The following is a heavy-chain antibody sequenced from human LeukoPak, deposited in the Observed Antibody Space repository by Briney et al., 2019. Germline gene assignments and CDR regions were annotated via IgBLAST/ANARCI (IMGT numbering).Heavy chain of an antibody. CDR1: GYSISSGYY. J-gene: IGHJ4*02. Sequence: PSETLSLTCTVSGYSISSGYYWGWIRQPPGKGLAWIGSIYHSGSTYYNPSLKSRVTISVDTSKNQFSLKLSSVTAADTAVYYCARHGGGELLSFDYWGQGTLVTVSS. CDR2: IYHSGST. CDR3: ARHGGGELLSFDY. D-gene: IGHD1-26*01. V-gene: IGHV4-38-2*02.